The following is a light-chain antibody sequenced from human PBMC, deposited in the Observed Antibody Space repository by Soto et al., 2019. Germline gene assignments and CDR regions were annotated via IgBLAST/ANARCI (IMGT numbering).Light chain of an antibody. CDR2: EVS. CDR1: SSDFGSYNL. Sequence: QPVLTHPASVSGSPGQSITISCTGTSSDFGSYNLVSWYQQHPGKAPKLMIYEVSKRPSGVSNRFSGSKSGNTASLTISGLQAEDEADYHCCSHAGSSTWVFGGGTKLTVL. V-gene: IGLV2-23*02. CDR3: CSHAGSSTWV. J-gene: IGLJ2*01.